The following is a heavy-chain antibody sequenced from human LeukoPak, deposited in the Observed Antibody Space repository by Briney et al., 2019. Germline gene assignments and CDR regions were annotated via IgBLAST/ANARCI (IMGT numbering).Heavy chain of an antibody. V-gene: IGHV3-33*01. CDR3: ARDRRYSGYGDLDY. CDR2: IWYDGSNK. D-gene: IGHD5-12*01. CDR1: GFTFSSYG. J-gene: IGHJ4*02. Sequence: GRSLRLSCAASGFTFSSYGMQWVRQAPGKGVEWVAVIWYDGSNKYYADSVKCRFTISRDNSKNTLYLQMNSLRAEDTAVYYCARDRRYSGYGDLDYWGQGTLVTVSS.